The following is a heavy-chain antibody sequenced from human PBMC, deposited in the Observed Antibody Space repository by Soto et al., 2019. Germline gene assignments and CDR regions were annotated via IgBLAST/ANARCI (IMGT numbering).Heavy chain of an antibody. V-gene: IGHV4-34*01. CDR2: INHSGST. CDR1: GGSFSGYY. Sequence: PSETLSLTCAVYGGSFSGYYWSWIRQPPGKGLEWIGEINHSGSTNYNPSLKSRVTISVDTSKNQFSLKLSSVTAADTAVYYCARGGLERPDGYHDSSGYVSYFDYWGQGTLVTVSS. J-gene: IGHJ4*02. CDR3: ARGGLERPDGYHDSSGYVSYFDY. D-gene: IGHD3-22*01.